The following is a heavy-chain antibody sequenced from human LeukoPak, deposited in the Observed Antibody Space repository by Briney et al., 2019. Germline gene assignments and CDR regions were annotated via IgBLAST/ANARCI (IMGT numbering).Heavy chain of an antibody. CDR2: INPSGGST. CDR3: ARVRVKDYDFWSGYYSNDAFDI. Sequence: ASVKVSCKASGYTFTSYYMHWVRQAPGQGLEWMGIINPSGGSTSYAQRFQGRVTMTRDTSTSTVYMELSSLRSEDTAVYYCARVRVKDYDFWSGYYSNDAFDIWGQGTMVTVSS. D-gene: IGHD3-3*01. CDR1: GYTFTSYY. V-gene: IGHV1-46*01. J-gene: IGHJ3*02.